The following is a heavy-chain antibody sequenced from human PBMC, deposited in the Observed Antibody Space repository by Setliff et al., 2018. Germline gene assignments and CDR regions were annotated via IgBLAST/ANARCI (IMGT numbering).Heavy chain of an antibody. J-gene: IGHJ6*02. CDR2: ISAYNGST. V-gene: IGHV1-18*01. Sequence: ASVKVSCKASGYTFTSYGISWVRQAPRQGLEWMGWISAYNGSTSYAQKFQGRVTMTRDTSTSTVYMELSSLRSEDTAVYYCARDLTRPLVVVPYGMDVWGQGTTVTVSS. D-gene: IGHD2-15*01. CDR3: ARDLTRPLVVVPYGMDV. CDR1: GYTFTSYG.